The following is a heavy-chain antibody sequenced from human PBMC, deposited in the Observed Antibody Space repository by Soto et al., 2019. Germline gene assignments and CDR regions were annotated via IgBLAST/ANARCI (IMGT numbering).Heavy chain of an antibody. J-gene: IGHJ6*02. CDR1: GFTFSSYA. Sequence: GGSLRLSCAASGFTFSSYAMSWVRQAPGKGLEWVSAISGSGGSTYYADSVKGRFTISRDNSKNTLYLQMDSLRAEDTAVYYCAKVLIAARLDYYYYGMDVWGQGATVTVSS. V-gene: IGHV3-23*01. CDR3: AKVLIAARLDYYYYGMDV. D-gene: IGHD6-6*01. CDR2: ISGSGGST.